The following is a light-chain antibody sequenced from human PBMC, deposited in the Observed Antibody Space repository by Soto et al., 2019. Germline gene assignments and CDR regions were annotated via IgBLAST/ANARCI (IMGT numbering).Light chain of an antibody. CDR2: EVA. Sequence: QSALTQPPSASGSPGQSVTISCDGTSSDVGAYNYVSWYQQHPGKAPKLMIYEVAKRPSGVPDRFSGSKSGTTASLTVSGLQPEDEADYYCISYAGSTNFFVFGTGTKVTVL. V-gene: IGLV2-8*01. J-gene: IGLJ1*01. CDR1: SSDVGAYNY. CDR3: ISYAGSTNFFV.